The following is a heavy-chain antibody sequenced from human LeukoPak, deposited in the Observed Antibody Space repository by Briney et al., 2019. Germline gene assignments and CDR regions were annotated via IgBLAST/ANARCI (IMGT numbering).Heavy chain of an antibody. J-gene: IGHJ4*02. CDR2: ISSSGNTI. D-gene: IGHD1-26*01. CDR3: ARVYRGSPTRNDFDY. CDR1: GFTFSSYE. Sequence: PGGSLRLSCAASGFTFSSYEMNWVRQAPGKGLEWVSYISSSGNTIYYADSVKGRFTISRDNAKNSLYLQINSLRAEDTAVYYCARVYRGSPTRNDFDYWGQGTLVTVSS. V-gene: IGHV3-48*03.